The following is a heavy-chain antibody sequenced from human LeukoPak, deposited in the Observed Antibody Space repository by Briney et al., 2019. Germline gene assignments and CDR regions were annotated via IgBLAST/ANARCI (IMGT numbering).Heavy chain of an antibody. V-gene: IGHV3-21*01. Sequence: GGSLRLSCAASGFAFSSFSMNWVRRVPGKGLEWVSSISSSSSYIHYADSVKGRFTISRDNAKSSLYLQMNSLRAEDTAVYYCAREGSQGSGSYFGYWGQGTLVTVSS. CDR1: GFAFSSFS. CDR3: AREGSQGSGSYFGY. J-gene: IGHJ4*02. CDR2: ISSSSSYI. D-gene: IGHD3-10*01.